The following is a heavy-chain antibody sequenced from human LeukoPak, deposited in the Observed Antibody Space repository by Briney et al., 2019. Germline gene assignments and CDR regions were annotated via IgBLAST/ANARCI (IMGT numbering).Heavy chain of an antibody. V-gene: IGHV3-43D*03. J-gene: IGHJ4*02. Sequence: GGSLRLSCAASGFTFDDYAMHWVRQAPGKGLEWVSLISWDGGTTYYADSVKGRFTISRDNSKNSLYPQMNSLRAEDTALYYCAKERNSGSYSYYFDYWGQGTLVTVSS. CDR1: GFTFDDYA. CDR2: ISWDGGTT. D-gene: IGHD1-26*01. CDR3: AKERNSGSYSYYFDY.